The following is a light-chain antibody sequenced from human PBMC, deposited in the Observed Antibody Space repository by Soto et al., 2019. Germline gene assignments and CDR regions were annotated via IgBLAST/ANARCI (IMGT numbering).Light chain of an antibody. J-gene: IGKJ1*01. Sequence: ESVLTQSPGTLSLSPGERATLSCRASQSVSNNYLAWYQQKPGQAPRLLIYGASNRATGIPDRFSGSGSGTEFTLTISSLQPEDFATYYCQQYKSYSRMFGQGTKVDIK. CDR3: QQYKSYSRM. CDR2: GAS. CDR1: QSVSNNY. V-gene: IGKV3-20*01.